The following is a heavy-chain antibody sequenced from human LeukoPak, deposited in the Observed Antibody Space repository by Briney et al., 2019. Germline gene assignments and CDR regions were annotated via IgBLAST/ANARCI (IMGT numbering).Heavy chain of an antibody. D-gene: IGHD2-15*01. CDR1: GGSISSSSYD. Sequence: SETLSLTCTVSGGSISSSSYDWGWIRQPPGKGLEWIGSIYYSGSTYYNPSLKSRVTISVDTSKNQFSLKLSSVTAADTAVYYCARQRIPLGYFDYWGQGTLVTVSS. CDR2: IYYSGST. CDR3: ARQRIPLGYFDY. V-gene: IGHV4-39*01. J-gene: IGHJ4*02.